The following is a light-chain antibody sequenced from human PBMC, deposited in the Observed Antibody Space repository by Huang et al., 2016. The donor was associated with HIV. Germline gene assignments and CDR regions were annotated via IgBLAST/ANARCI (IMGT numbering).Light chain of an antibody. Sequence: DIQMTQSPSSLSASVGDRVTITCRASQSISTYLNWFQQKPGKAPKRLIYATSNLQSEVPSRFSGSGSGTDFTLTVSSLQPEDFATYYCQQSYNTPPTFGQGTKLEI. CDR2: ATS. CDR3: QQSYNTPPT. J-gene: IGKJ2*01. V-gene: IGKV1-39*01. CDR1: QSISTY.